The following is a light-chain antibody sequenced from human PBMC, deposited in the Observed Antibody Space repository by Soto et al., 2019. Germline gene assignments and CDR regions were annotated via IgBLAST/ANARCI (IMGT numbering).Light chain of an antibody. CDR1: QDIANY. CDR3: QQYNSYSKT. Sequence: DIQMTQSPSSLSASVGDRVTITCQASQDIANYLNWYQQKAGRAPKFLIYDASNLETGVPSRFSGSGSGTDFTLTISSLQPDDSASYYCQQYNSYSKTFGQGTKVDIK. J-gene: IGKJ1*01. V-gene: IGKV1-33*01. CDR2: DAS.